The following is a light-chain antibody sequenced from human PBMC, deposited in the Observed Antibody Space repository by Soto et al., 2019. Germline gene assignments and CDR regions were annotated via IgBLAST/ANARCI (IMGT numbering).Light chain of an antibody. Sequence: EIVFTQSPGTLSLSPGERATLSCRASQSVSSSYLAWYQQKPGQAPRLIIYGASSRETGIPDRFSGTGSGTDFTLTISRLEPEDFEVDYCQQYDSSTKTFGQGTKVDIK. J-gene: IGKJ1*01. V-gene: IGKV3-20*01. CDR1: QSVSSSY. CDR2: GAS. CDR3: QQYDSSTKT.